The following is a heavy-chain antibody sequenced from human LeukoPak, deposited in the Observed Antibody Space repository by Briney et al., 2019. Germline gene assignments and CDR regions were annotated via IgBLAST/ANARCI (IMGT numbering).Heavy chain of an antibody. Sequence: SETLSLTCTVSGGSLSSHYWSWIRQPPGKGLEWIGYIYYSGSTNYNPSLKSRVTISVDTSKNQFSLKLSSVTAADTAVYYCARERSIAARPHYYYYYMDVWGKGTTVTVSS. CDR2: IYYSGST. V-gene: IGHV4-59*11. D-gene: IGHD6-6*01. CDR3: ARERSIAARPHYYYYYMDV. J-gene: IGHJ6*03. CDR1: GGSLSSHY.